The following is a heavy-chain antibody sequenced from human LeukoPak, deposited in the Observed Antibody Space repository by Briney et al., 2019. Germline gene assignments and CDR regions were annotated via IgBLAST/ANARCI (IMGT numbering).Heavy chain of an antibody. Sequence: GGSLRLSCAASGFTFSSFAMSWVRQAPGKGLDWVSSTSGSGAGTYYADSVKGRFTISRDNSKNTLYLQMNSLRAEDTAVYYCAKSIAVAFYSWGQGTLVTVSS. V-gene: IGHV3-23*01. D-gene: IGHD6-19*01. CDR2: TSGSGAGT. CDR1: GFTFSSFA. J-gene: IGHJ4*02. CDR3: AKSIAVAFYS.